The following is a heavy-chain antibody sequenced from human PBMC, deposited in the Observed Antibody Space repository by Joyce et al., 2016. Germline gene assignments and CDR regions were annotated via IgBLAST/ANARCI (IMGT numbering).Heavy chain of an antibody. J-gene: IGHJ1*01. D-gene: IGHD3-10*01. CDR2: VNERGRT. CDR3: ARARRGIILARGEMGEYLQH. CDR1: GGSLSGYY. Sequence: QVQLQEWGAGLLKPSETLSLTCAVYGGSLSGYYWSWIRQAPGMGLEWIGEVNERGRTNNNPCLKSRATTSMDTSKNQFSLRLTTVTAADTAVYFCARARRGIILARGEMGEYLQHWGRGTVVIVSS. V-gene: IGHV4-34*04.